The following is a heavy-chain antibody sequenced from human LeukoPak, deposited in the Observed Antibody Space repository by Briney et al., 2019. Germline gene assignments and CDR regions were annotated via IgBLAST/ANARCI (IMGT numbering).Heavy chain of an antibody. Sequence: PSETLSLTCAVYGGSFSGYYWSWIRQPPGKGLEWIGEINHSGSTNYNPSLKSRVTISVDTSKNQFSLKLSSVTAADTAVYYCARGSMVSGGSPEFDYWGQGTLVTVSS. CDR2: INHSGST. J-gene: IGHJ4*02. V-gene: IGHV4-34*01. D-gene: IGHD2-15*01. CDR1: GGSFSGYY. CDR3: ARGSMVSGGSPEFDY.